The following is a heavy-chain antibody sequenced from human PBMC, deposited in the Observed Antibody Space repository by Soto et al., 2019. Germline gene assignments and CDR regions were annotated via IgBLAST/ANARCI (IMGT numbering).Heavy chain of an antibody. CDR1: GFSLTTSGVG. V-gene: IGHV2-5*02. CDR3: ARILTATGGHFDS. Sequence: SGPTLVNPTQTLTLTCSFSGFSLTTSGVGVGWVRQSPEKALERLAFIFWDDDKRYSPSLRSRLTIAKDTSKNQVVLTLTNVEPVDTATYYCARILTATGGHFDSWGQGALVTVSS. J-gene: IGHJ4*02. D-gene: IGHD2-8*02. CDR2: IFWDDDK.